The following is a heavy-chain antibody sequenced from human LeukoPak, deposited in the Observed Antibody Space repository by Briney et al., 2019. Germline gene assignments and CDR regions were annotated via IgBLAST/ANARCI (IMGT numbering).Heavy chain of an antibody. CDR3: ARARDEEVEMATIYPDY. V-gene: IGHV1-2*02. Sequence: GASVKVSCKASGYTFSGYYMHWVRQAPGQGLEWMGWINPNSGGTNYAQKFQGRVTMTRDTSISTAYMELSRLRSDDTAVYYCARARDEEVEMATIYPDYWGQGTLVTVSS. CDR1: GYTFSGYY. CDR2: INPNSGGT. J-gene: IGHJ4*02. D-gene: IGHD5-24*01.